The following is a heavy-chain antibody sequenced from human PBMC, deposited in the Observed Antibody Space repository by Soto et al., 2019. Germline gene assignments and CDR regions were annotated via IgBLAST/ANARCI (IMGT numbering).Heavy chain of an antibody. V-gene: IGHV1-46*01. CDR1: GYTFSNYY. CDR2: INPCGGGT. CDR3: ARAEEVVVVPAAPIDD. D-gene: IGHD2-15*01. Sequence: QVQLVQSGAEVKKPGASLRVSCKTSGYTFSNYYINWVRQAPGQGLEWMGRINPCGGGTIYAQNFQSRVTMTRVTSTSTPYMDMSSMKSEDTAVYYCARAEEVVVVPAAPIDDWGQGTLVTVSS. J-gene: IGHJ4*02.